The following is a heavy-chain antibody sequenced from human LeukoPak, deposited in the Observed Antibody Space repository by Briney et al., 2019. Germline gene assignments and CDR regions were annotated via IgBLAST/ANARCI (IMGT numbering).Heavy chain of an antibody. D-gene: IGHD1-1*01. V-gene: IGHV1-69*06. CDR3: ATDSH. J-gene: IGHJ4*02. CDR2: IIPIFGTA. CDR1: GGTFSSSA. Sequence: ASVKVSCKASGGTFSSSAISWVRDAPGQGLEWMGGIIPIFGTANYAQKFQGRVTMTEDTSTDTAYMELSRLRSEDTAVYYCATDSHGGQGTLVTVSS.